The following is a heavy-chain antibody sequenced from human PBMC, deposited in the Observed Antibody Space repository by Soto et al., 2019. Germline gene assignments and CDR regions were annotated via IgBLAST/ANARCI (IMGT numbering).Heavy chain of an antibody. J-gene: IGHJ5*02. V-gene: IGHV1-8*01. Sequence: QEQLVQSGAEVKKPGASVKVSCKTSGYTFTDYDINWVRQATGQGLECIGWMNPNSGETGYAQKFQGRVTMIRRSSLSTAYLELRSLRSEDTAVYYCARVAVAARPRWYNWFDPWGQGTLVTVSS. CDR1: GYTFTDYD. CDR2: MNPNSGET. D-gene: IGHD2-15*01. CDR3: ARVAVAARPRWYNWFDP.